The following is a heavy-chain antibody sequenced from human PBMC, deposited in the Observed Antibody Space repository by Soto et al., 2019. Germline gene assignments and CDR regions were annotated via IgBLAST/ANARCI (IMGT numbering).Heavy chain of an antibody. CDR1: GFTFSSYG. CDR3: AKVWGTTVPNYFDY. CDR2: ISYDGSNK. D-gene: IGHD3-16*01. V-gene: IGHV3-30*18. Sequence: QPGGSLRLSCAASGFTFSSYGMHWVRQAPGKGLEWVAVISYDGSNKYYADSVKGRFTISRDNSKNTLYLQMNSLRAEDTAVYYCAKVWGTTVPNYFDYWGQGTLVTVSS. J-gene: IGHJ4*02.